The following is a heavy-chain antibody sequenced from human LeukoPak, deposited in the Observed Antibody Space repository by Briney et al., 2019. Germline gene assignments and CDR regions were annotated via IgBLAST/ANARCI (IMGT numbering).Heavy chain of an antibody. CDR3: ARSNSGSYSLFDY. V-gene: IGHV1-2*02. CDR1: GYTFTGYY. Sequence: ASVTVSCKASGYTFTGYYMHWVRQAPGQGLEWMGWINPNSGGTNYAQKFQGRVTMIRDTSISTAYMELSRLRSDDTAVYYCARSNSGSYSLFDYWGQGTLVTVSS. J-gene: IGHJ4*02. CDR2: INPNSGGT. D-gene: IGHD1-26*01.